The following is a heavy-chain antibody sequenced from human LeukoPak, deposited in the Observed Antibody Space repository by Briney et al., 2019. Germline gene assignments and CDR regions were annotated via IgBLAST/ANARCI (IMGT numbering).Heavy chain of an antibody. J-gene: IGHJ3*02. CDR2: INTNTGNP. Sequence: ASVKVSCEASGYTFTSYAMNWVRQAPGQGLEWMGWINTNTGNPTYAQGFTGRFVFSLDTSVSTAYLQISSLKAEDTAVYYCATPGIDWLPRHAFDIWGQGTMVTVSS. CDR3: ATPGIDWLPRHAFDI. CDR1: GYTFTSYA. D-gene: IGHD3-9*01. V-gene: IGHV7-4-1*02.